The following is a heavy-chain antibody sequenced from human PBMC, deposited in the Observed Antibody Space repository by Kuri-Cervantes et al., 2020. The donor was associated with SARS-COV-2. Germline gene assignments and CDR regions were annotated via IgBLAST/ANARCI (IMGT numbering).Heavy chain of an antibody. V-gene: IGHV1-69*13. D-gene: IGHD4-17*01. CDR3: AWLADYGVPFDY. Sequence: SVKVSCKASGGTFSSYAISWVRQAPGQGLEWMGRIIPIFGTANYAQKFQGRVTITADESTSTAYTELSSLRSEDTAVYYCAWLADYGVPFDYWGQGTLVTVSS. J-gene: IGHJ4*02. CDR1: GGTFSSYA. CDR2: IIPIFGTA.